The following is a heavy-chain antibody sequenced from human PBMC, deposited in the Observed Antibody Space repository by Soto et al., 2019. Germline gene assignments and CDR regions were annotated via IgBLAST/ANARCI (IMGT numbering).Heavy chain of an antibody. CDR3: ARDFKGGSGYYYYFGMDV. Sequence: PSETLSLTCAVSGGSRSSSNWWSWVRHPQGKGLEWIGEIYHSGSTNYNPSLKSRVTISVDKSKNQFSLKLSSVTAADTAVYYCARDFKGGSGYYYYFGMDVWGQGTTVPVSS. D-gene: IGHD3-16*01. V-gene: IGHV4-4*02. J-gene: IGHJ6*02. CDR1: GGSRSSSNW. CDR2: IYHSGST.